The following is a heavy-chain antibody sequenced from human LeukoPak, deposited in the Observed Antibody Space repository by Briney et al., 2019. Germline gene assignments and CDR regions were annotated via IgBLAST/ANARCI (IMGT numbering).Heavy chain of an antibody. Sequence: EASVKVSCKASGYTFTGYYMHWVRQAPGQGLEWMGWINPNSGGINYAQKFQGRFTMTRDTSISTACMELGSLRSDDTAVYYCASRALGRPFDYWGQGTLVTVSS. J-gene: IGHJ4*02. V-gene: IGHV1-2*02. CDR3: ASRALGRPFDY. CDR1: GYTFTGYY. D-gene: IGHD3-10*01. CDR2: INPNSGGI.